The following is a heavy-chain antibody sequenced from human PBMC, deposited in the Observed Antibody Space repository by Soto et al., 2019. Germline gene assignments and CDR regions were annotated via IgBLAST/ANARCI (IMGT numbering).Heavy chain of an antibody. CDR2: LQSSGSA. D-gene: IGHD3-10*01. Sequence: SEPLSLPCTVSGACMNDYYGSWLRQSPGKGLEHIGYLQSSGSANYNPSLKSRVTISMDTPKKRFSLKQRSVTDADTAIYYCVSSVQILAGVFWGQGIRVTVYS. CDR1: GACMNDYY. J-gene: IGHJ4*02. CDR3: VSSVQILAGVF. V-gene: IGHV4-59*01.